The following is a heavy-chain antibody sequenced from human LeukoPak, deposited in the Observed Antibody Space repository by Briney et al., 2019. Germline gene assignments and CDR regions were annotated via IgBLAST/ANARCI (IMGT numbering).Heavy chain of an antibody. J-gene: IGHJ4*02. CDR3: ARAGSGSGWYFDY. V-gene: IGHV1-18*01. CDR2: ISPYNGDT. D-gene: IGHD6-19*01. CDR1: GYDFTSVG. Sequence: ASVKVSCKASGYDFTSVGITWVRQAPGQGLEWMGWISPYNGDTKYVQKLQGRVTMTTDTSTSTAYMELRSLRFDDTAVFYCARAGSGSGWYFDYWGQGTLVTVSS.